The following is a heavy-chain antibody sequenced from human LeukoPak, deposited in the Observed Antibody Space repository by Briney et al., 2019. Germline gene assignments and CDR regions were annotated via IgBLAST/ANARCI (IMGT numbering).Heavy chain of an antibody. Sequence: ASVKVSCKASGYTFNSNSITWVRQAPGQGLEWMGRINAYNGKTNYAQKFQVRVTMTTATSMSTAYMELRSLRSDDAAVYFCARPDYYHHMDVWGEGTTVAIFS. CDR3: ARPDYYHHMDV. CDR2: INAYNGKT. CDR1: GYTFNSNS. V-gene: IGHV1-18*01. J-gene: IGHJ6*03.